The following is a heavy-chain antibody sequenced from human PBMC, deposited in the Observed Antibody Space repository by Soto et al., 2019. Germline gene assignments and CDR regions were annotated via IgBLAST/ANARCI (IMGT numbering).Heavy chain of an antibody. V-gene: IGHV4-4*07. CDR1: GGSISSYY. D-gene: IGHD3-10*01. J-gene: IGHJ6*02. Sequence: PSETLSLTSTVSGGSISSYYCSWIRQSAGKGLEWIGRIDTSGTTNYNPSLKSRVTMSVDASKNQFSPNLSSVTAADTAVYYCARGPRGYVYYHGMDVWGQGTTVTVSS. CDR3: ARGPRGYVYYHGMDV. CDR2: IDTSGTT.